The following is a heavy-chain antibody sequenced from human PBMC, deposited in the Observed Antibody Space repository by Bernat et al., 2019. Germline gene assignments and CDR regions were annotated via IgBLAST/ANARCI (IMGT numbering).Heavy chain of an antibody. Sequence: QVQLVQSGAEVKKPGAAVKVSCKASGYTFTSYGISWVRQAPGQGLEWTGWISAYNGNTNYAQKLQGRVTMNTDTSTRTAYMELRRLRSDDTAVYYCARARGQWVVEGWGQGTLVTVSS. D-gene: IGHD6-19*01. J-gene: IGHJ4*02. CDR2: ISAYNGNT. CDR3: ARARGQWVVEG. CDR1: GYTFTSYG. V-gene: IGHV1-18*01.